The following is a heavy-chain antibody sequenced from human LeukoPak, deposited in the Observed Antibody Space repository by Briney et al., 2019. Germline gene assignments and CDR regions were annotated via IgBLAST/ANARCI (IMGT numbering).Heavy chain of an antibody. CDR2: IYTSGST. CDR1: GGSISSYY. V-gene: IGHV4-4*09. D-gene: IGHD3-10*01. Sequence: SETLSLTCTVSGGSISSYYWSWIRQPPGKGLEWIGYIYTSGSTNYNPSLKSRVTISVDTSKNQFSLKLSSVTAADTAVYYCARRSRWFGEFDYWGQGTLVTASS. CDR3: ARRSRWFGEFDY. J-gene: IGHJ4*02.